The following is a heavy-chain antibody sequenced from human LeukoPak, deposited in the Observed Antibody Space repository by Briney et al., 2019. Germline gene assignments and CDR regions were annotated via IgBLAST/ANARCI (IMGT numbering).Heavy chain of an antibody. CDR3: ARDLYRIVVVPHYFDY. J-gene: IGHJ4*02. CDR2: IKKDGSEK. Sequence: PGGSLRLSCAASGFTFSSYWMSWVRQAPGKGLEWVANIKKDGSEKYYVDSVKGRFTISRDNAKNSLYLQMNSLRAEDTAVYYCARDLYRIVVVPHYFDYWGQGTLATVSS. D-gene: IGHD3-22*01. V-gene: IGHV3-7*01. CDR1: GFTFSSYW.